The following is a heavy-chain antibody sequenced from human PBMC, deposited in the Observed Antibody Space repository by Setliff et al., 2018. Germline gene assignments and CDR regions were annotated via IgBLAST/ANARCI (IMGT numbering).Heavy chain of an antibody. V-gene: IGHV3-7*01. CDR1: GFTYNNDW. Sequence: AEGSLRLSCGASGFTYNNDWVSWVRQAPGKGLEWLASINPDGSEKYYVDSVKGRFTTSRDNAKNSLSLQMNSLRTEDTAVYYCFGAGTCSYWGQGTQVTVSS. D-gene: IGHD3-16*01. CDR2: INPDGSEK. J-gene: IGHJ4*02. CDR3: FGAGTCSY.